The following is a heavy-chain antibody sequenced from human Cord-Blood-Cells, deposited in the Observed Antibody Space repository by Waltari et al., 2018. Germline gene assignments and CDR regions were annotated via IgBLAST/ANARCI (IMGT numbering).Heavy chain of an antibody. J-gene: IGHJ2*01. V-gene: IGHV2-5*02. CDR2: IYWDDDK. D-gene: IGHD7-27*01. CDR1: GFSLSTSGVG. Sequence: QITLKESGPTLVKPTQTLTLTYTFSGFSLSTSGVGVGWIRQPPGKALEWLILIYWDDDKRYSPSLKSRLTITKDTSKNQVVLTMTNMDPVDTATYYCARQPLGRFYWYFDLWGRGTLVTVSS. CDR3: ARQPLGRFYWYFDL.